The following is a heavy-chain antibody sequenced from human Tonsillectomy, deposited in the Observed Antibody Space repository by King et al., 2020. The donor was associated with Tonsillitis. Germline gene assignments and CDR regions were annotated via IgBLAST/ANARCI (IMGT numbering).Heavy chain of an antibody. J-gene: IGHJ5*02. D-gene: IGHD3-3*01. V-gene: IGHV3-21*01. Sequence: VQLVESGGGLVKPGGSLRLSCAASGFTFSSYTMTWVRQAPGKGLEWVSSISSSGTYIYYPDSVKGRFTISRDNAKNSLYLQMNSLRAEDTGVYYCARDSNDFWSGYYNHWGQGTLVTVSS. CDR2: ISSSGTYI. CDR3: ARDSNDFWSGYYNH. CDR1: GFTFSSYT.